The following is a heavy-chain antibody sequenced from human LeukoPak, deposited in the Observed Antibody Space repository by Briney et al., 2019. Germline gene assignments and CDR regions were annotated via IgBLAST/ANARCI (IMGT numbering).Heavy chain of an antibody. CDR3: AKDRARGGTTDFDY. CDR1: GFTSSTYA. D-gene: IGHD1-7*01. CDR2: ISGSADST. Sequence: PGGSLRLSCAASGFTSSTYAMSWVRQAPGKGLEWVSAISGSADSTYYADSVKGQFAISRDNSKNTLYLQMNSLRAEDTAVYFCAKDRARGGTTDFDYWGQGTLVTVSS. J-gene: IGHJ4*02. V-gene: IGHV3-23*01.